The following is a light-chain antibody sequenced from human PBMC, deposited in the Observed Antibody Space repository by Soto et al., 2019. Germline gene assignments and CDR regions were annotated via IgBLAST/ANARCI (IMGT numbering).Light chain of an antibody. V-gene: IGLV2-14*03. CDR3: SSYSTSFFYV. CDR2: GVT. CDR1: SSDIGFYNY. Sequence: QSALTQPASVSVSPGQSITISCTGTSSDIGFYNYVFWYQQYPGKAPNLLIYGVTNRPSGVSYRFSGSKSGSTASLTISGLRDEDEADYYCSSYSTSFFYVFGTRTKVTVL. J-gene: IGLJ1*01.